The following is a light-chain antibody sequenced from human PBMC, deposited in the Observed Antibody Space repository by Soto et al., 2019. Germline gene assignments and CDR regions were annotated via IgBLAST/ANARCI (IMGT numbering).Light chain of an antibody. CDR1: QGIRNY. J-gene: IGKJ5*01. V-gene: IGKV1-27*01. CDR3: QRCDNARRIT. Sequence: DIQMTQSPSSLSASLGDKVTTACRASQGIRNYLAWYQQKPGKAPKLLIYAASTLQSGVPSRFSGSGSGTDFTLTIRSLQTEDVATYYCQRCDNARRITFGQGTDWRL. CDR2: AAS.